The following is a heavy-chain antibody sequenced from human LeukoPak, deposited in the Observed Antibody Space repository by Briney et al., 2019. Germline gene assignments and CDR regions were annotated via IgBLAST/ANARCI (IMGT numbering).Heavy chain of an antibody. Sequence: SETLSLTCTVSGGSISSSSYYWGWIRQPPGHGLEWIGTIYSSGRTYYNASLKSRVTISVDTSKNQFSLKLSSVTAADPALYYCARHKRRDSSPNWFDPWGQGTLVTVSS. CDR1: GGSISSSSYY. CDR2: IYSSGRT. V-gene: IGHV4-39*01. J-gene: IGHJ5*02. CDR3: ARHKRRDSSPNWFDP. D-gene: IGHD6-13*01.